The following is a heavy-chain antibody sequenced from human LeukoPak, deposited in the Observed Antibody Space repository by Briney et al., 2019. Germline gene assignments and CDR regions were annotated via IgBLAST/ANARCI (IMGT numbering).Heavy chain of an antibody. D-gene: IGHD3-22*01. CDR2: IYYSGST. J-gene: IGHJ4*02. Sequence: SETLSLTCTVSGGSISSYYWSWIRHHPGKGLEWIGYIYYSGSTYYNPSLKSRVTISVDTSKNQFSLRLSSVTAADTAVYYCARAPDYYDSSGLSLPFDYWGQGTLVTVSS. CDR1: GGSISSYY. CDR3: ARAPDYYDSSGLSLPFDY. V-gene: IGHV4-59*06.